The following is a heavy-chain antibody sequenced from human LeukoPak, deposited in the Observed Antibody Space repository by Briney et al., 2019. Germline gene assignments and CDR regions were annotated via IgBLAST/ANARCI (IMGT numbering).Heavy chain of an antibody. V-gene: IGHV4-30-2*01. CDR3: ARDPRYCSGGSCSDY. CDR2: IYHSGST. CDR1: GGSISSGGYS. J-gene: IGHJ4*02. D-gene: IGHD2-15*01. Sequence: SQTLSLTCAVSGGSISSGGYSWSWIRQPPGKGLEWIGYIYHSGSTYYNPSLKSRVTISVDRSKNQFSLKLSSVTAADTAVYYCARDPRYCSGGSCSDYWGQGTLVTVSS.